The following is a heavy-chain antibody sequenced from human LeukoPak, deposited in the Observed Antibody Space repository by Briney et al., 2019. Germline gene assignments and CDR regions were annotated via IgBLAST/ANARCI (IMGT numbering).Heavy chain of an antibody. J-gene: IGHJ2*01. CDR3: AKEGVAVATTQDWYFDL. CDR2: ISWNSGSI. Sequence: GGSLRLSCAASGFTFDDYAMHWVRHAPGKGLEWVSGISWNSGSIGYADSVKGRFTISRDNAKNSLYLQMNSLRAEDTALYYCAKEGVAVATTQDWYFDLWGRGTLVTVSS. V-gene: IGHV3-9*01. CDR1: GFTFDDYA. D-gene: IGHD5-24*01.